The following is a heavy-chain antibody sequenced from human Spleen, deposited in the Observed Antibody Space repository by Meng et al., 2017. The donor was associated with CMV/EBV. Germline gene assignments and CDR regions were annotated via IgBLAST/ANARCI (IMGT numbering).Heavy chain of an antibody. CDR1: GGSISSSNW. V-gene: IGHV4-4*02. J-gene: IGHJ6*02. D-gene: IGHD5-12*01. CDR2: IYHSGST. Sequence: SETLSLTCAVSGGSISSSNWWSWVRQPPGKGLEWIGEIYHSGSTNYNPSLKSRVTISVDTSKNQFSLKLSSVTAADTAVYYCARGYTDYYYGMDVWGQGTTVTVSS. CDR3: ARGYTDYYYGMDV.